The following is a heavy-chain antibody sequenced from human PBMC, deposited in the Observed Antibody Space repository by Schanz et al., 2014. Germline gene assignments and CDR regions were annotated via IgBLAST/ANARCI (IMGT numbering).Heavy chain of an antibody. CDR1: GFTFSGYS. CDR2: ISSSSTI. V-gene: IGHV3-48*01. Sequence: EVQLVESGGGLVQPGGSLRLSCAASGFTFSGYSMNWVRQAPGKGLEWVAYISSSSTIHYADSVKGRFTISRDNAKNSLYLQMDSLRAEDTAVYYCARDHTTESYYSAGPPIDYWGQGTLLTVSS. J-gene: IGHJ4*02. CDR3: ARDHTTESYYSAGPPIDY. D-gene: IGHD1-26*01.